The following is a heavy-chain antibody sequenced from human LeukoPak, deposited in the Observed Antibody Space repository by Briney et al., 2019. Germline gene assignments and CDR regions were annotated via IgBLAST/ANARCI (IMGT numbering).Heavy chain of an antibody. CDR3: ARGTIAARFDY. Sequence: SETLSLTCTVSGGSISSYYWSWIRQPPGKGLEWIGYIYYSGSTNYNPSLKSRVTISVDTSKNQFSLKLSSVTAADTAVYYCARGTIAARFDYWGQGTLVTVSS. D-gene: IGHD6-6*01. CDR2: IYYSGST. J-gene: IGHJ4*02. V-gene: IGHV4-59*01. CDR1: GGSISSYY.